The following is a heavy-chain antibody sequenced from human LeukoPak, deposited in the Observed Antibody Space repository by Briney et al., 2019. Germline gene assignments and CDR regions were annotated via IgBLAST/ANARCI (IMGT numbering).Heavy chain of an antibody. CDR3: VREGNIRFYDY. D-gene: IGHD3-3*01. Sequence: GGSLRLSCAASGFTFTNYAMNWVRQAPGKGLEWVSTSGSGGSPFYADSVKGRFTISRDNSRNTLYLQMNSLRVEGTAVYYCVREGNIRFYDYWGQGTLVTVSS. CDR1: GFTFTNYA. V-gene: IGHV3-23*01. J-gene: IGHJ4*02. CDR2: SGSGGSP.